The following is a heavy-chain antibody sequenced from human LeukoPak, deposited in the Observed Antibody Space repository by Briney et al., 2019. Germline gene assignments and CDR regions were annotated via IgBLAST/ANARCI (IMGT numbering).Heavy chain of an antibody. CDR2: INAGSGRT. D-gene: IGHD2-21*02. Sequence: ASVKVSCKASGHTFTSYSMHWVRQAPGQRLEWMGWINAGSGRTKYSQKFQGRVTITRDTSASTAYMEMSSLRFEDTAVYYCAAQDCGGDCSPDYWGQGTLVTVSS. CDR3: AAQDCGGDCSPDY. V-gene: IGHV1-3*01. J-gene: IGHJ4*02. CDR1: GHTFTSYS.